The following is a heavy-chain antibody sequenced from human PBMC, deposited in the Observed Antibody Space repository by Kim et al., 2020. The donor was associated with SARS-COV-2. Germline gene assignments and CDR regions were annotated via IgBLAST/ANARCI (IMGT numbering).Heavy chain of an antibody. D-gene: IGHD6-6*01. CDR1: GYTFTGYY. V-gene: IGHV1-2*02. CDR2: INPNSGGT. J-gene: IGHJ6*02. CDR3: ARVIGQLAPGYYGMDV. Sequence: ASVKVSCKASGYTFTGYYMHWVRQAPGQGLEWMGWINPNSGGTNYAQKFQGRVTMTRDTSISTAYMELSRLRADDTAVYYCARVIGQLAPGYYGMDVWGQGTTVTVSS.